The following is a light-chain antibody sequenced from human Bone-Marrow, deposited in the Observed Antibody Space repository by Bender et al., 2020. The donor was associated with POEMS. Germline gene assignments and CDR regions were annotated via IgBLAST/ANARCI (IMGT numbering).Light chain of an antibody. CDR1: SNDVGGYNF. CDR3: CAYAGSGTWV. J-gene: IGLJ3*02. CDR2: EAT. V-gene: IGLV2-23*01. Sequence: QAALTQTPSASGSPGQSVTISCTGTSNDVGGYNFVSWYQQYPGRAPKVVIYEATERPSGVSDRFSGSKSANTASLPIAGLQAEDEADYYCCAYAGSGTWVFGGGTKLTVL.